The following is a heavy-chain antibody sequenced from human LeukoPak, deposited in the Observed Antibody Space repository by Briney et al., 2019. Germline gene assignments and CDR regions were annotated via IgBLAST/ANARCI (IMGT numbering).Heavy chain of an antibody. CDR3: AKGGYYYVRIDY. J-gene: IGHJ4*02. V-gene: IGHV3-23*01. Sequence: GGSLRLSCAASGFTFSSYAMSWVRQAPGKGLEWVSAISGSGGNTYYADSVRGRFTISRDNSKNTLYLQMNSLRAEDTAVYYCAKGGYYYVRIDYWGQGTQVTVSS. D-gene: IGHD3-22*01. CDR1: GFTFSSYA. CDR2: ISGSGGNT.